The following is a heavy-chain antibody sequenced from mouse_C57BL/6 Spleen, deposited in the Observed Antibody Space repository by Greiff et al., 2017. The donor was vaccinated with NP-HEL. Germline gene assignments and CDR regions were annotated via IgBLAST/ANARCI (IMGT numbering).Heavy chain of an antibody. CDR3: ARGGDDGYSWYFDV. Sequence: QVQLQQPGAELVKPGASVKLSCKASGYTFTSYWMQWVKQRPGQGLEWIGEIDPSDSYTNYNQKFKGKATLTVDTSSSTAYMQLSSLTSEDSAVYYCARGGDDGYSWYFDVWGTGTTVTVSS. CDR1: GYTFTSYW. J-gene: IGHJ1*03. D-gene: IGHD2-3*01. V-gene: IGHV1-50*01. CDR2: IDPSDSYT.